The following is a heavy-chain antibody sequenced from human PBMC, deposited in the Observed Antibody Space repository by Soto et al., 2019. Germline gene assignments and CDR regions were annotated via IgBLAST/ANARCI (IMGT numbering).Heavy chain of an antibody. D-gene: IGHD2-15*01. CDR1: GGSISSYY. Sequence: SETLSLTCTVSGGSISSYYWSWIRQPPGKGLEWIGYIYYSGSTNYNPSLKSRVTISVDTSKNQFSLKLSSVTAADTAVYYCARAKDIVVVVAAARLDYWGQGTLVTVSS. V-gene: IGHV4-59*01. CDR2: IYYSGST. J-gene: IGHJ4*02. CDR3: ARAKDIVVVVAAARLDY.